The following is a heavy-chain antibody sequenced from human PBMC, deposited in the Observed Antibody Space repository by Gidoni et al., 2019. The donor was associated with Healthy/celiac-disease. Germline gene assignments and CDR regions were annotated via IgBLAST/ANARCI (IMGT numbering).Heavy chain of an antibody. J-gene: IGHJ4*02. CDR1: GYTFTGYY. CDR2: INPNSGGT. CDR3: ARGYCSSTSCYFLDY. V-gene: IGHV1-2*02. D-gene: IGHD2-2*01. Sequence: QVQLVQSGAEVKKPGASVKVSCKASGYTFTGYYMHWVRQAPGQGLEWMGWINPNSGGTNYAQKFQGRVTMTRDTSISTAYMELSRLRSDDTAVYYCARGYCSSTSCYFLDYWGQGTLVTVSS.